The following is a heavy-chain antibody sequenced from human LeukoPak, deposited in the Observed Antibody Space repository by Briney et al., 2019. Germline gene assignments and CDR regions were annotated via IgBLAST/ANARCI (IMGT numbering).Heavy chain of an antibody. CDR3: ARSRGKLQWPYYYGMDV. J-gene: IGHJ6*02. V-gene: IGHV3-11*01. Sequence: GGSLRLSCAASGFTFSDYYMSWIRQAPGKGLEWVSYISSSGSTIYYADSVKGRFTISRDNAKNSLYLQMNSLRAEDTAVYYCARSRGKLQWPYYYGMDVWGQGTTVTVSS. CDR2: ISSSGSTI. D-gene: IGHD5-24*01. CDR1: GFTFSDYY.